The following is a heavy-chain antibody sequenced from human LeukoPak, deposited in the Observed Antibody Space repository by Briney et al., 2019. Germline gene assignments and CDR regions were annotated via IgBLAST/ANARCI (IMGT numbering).Heavy chain of an antibody. Sequence: GGSLRLSCAASGFTFSDYYMSWVRQAPGKGLEWVSYISSSSSYTSYADSVKGRFTISIDNARNSLYLQMNSLRAEDTAVYYCARAPYSSSWFYFDYWGQGTLVTVSS. V-gene: IGHV3-11*06. CDR3: ARAPYSSSWFYFDY. CDR1: GFTFSDYY. J-gene: IGHJ4*02. D-gene: IGHD6-13*01. CDR2: ISSSSSYT.